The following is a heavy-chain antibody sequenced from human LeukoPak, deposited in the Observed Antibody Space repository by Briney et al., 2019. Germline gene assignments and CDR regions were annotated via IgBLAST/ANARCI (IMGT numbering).Heavy chain of an antibody. Sequence: SENLSLTCTVSGGSISSGGYYWSWIRQPPGKGLEWIGYIYHSGSTYYNPSLKSRVTISVDRSKNQFSLKLSSVTAADTAVYYCARFRFPAEKEDIVVVPAAPDYWFDPWGQGTLVTVSS. V-gene: IGHV4-30-2*01. CDR3: ARFRFPAEKEDIVVVPAAPDYWFDP. CDR2: IYHSGST. D-gene: IGHD2-2*01. CDR1: GGSISSGGYY. J-gene: IGHJ5*02.